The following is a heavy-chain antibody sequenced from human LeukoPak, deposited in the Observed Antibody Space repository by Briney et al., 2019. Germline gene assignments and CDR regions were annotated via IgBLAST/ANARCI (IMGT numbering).Heavy chain of an antibody. CDR2: INWNGGST. Sequence: GGSLRLSCVASGFTFDDYGMSWVRQAPGKGLEWVSGINWNGGSTGYADSVKGRFTISRDNAKNSLYLQMNSLRAEDTALYHCARMAVYSSSWYCAFDIWGQGTMVTVSS. CDR3: ARMAVYSSSWYCAFDI. CDR1: GFTFDDYG. V-gene: IGHV3-20*01. J-gene: IGHJ3*02. D-gene: IGHD6-13*01.